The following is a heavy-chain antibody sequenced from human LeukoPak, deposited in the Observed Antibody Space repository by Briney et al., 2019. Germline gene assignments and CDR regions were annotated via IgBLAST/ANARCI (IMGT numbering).Heavy chain of an antibody. D-gene: IGHD3-22*01. Sequence: GGSLRLSCAASGFTFSSYAMSWVRQAPGEGLEWVSAITGSAGSAYYADSVEGRFTISRDNSKNTLYLQMNSLRAEDTAVYYCAMDYYDSSGYYLSLGYWGQGTLVTVSS. CDR3: AMDYYDSSGYYLSLGY. CDR1: GFTFSSYA. V-gene: IGHV3-23*01. CDR2: ITGSAGSA. J-gene: IGHJ4*02.